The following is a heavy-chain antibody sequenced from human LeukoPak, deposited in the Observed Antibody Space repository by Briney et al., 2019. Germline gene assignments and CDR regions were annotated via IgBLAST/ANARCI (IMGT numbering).Heavy chain of an antibody. Sequence: SQTLSLTCAISGDSVSSNSDAWNWIRQSPSRGLEWLGRTYYRSKWYNDYAVSVKSRITINSDTCKNQFSLQLNSVTPEDTAVYYCAREGGDPVNWFDPWGQGTLVTVSS. CDR3: AREGGDPVNWFDP. J-gene: IGHJ5*02. CDR2: TYYRSKWYN. D-gene: IGHD2-21*01. CDR1: GDSVSSNSDA. V-gene: IGHV6-1*01.